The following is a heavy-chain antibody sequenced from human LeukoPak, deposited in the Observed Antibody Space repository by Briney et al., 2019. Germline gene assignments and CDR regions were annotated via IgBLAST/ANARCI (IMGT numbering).Heavy chain of an antibody. Sequence: PSGTLSLTCAVSVGSISSGNWWSWVRQSPGKGLEWIGEVYHNGTPNYNPSLKSRVTISAETFKNHFSLKLSSVTAAHTAVYYCATAPIQRGEAGEQYKYGMDVWGQGTTVIVSS. J-gene: IGHJ6*02. D-gene: IGHD2-2*02. V-gene: IGHV4-4*02. CDR2: VYHNGTP. CDR1: VGSISSGNW. CDR3: ATAPIQRGEAGEQYKYGMDV.